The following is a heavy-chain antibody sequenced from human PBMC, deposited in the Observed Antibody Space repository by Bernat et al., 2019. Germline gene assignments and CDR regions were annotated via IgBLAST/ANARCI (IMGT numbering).Heavy chain of an antibody. V-gene: IGHV3-7*03. CDR1: GFSFSSYW. CDR3: ARTGGAAGGY. D-gene: IGHD6-25*01. J-gene: IGHJ4*02. Sequence: EVQLVESGGGLVQPGGSLRLTCAASGFSFSSYWMSWVRQAPGKGLEWVANIKQDGSEKYYVDSVKGRFIISRDNAKNSLYLQMNSLRAEDTAAYYWARTGGAAGGYWGQGTLVTVSS. CDR2: IKQDGSEK.